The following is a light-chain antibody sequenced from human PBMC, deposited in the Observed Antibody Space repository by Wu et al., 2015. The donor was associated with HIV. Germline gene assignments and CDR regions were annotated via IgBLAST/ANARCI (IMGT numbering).Light chain of an antibody. V-gene: IGKV3-20*01. Sequence: EIVLTQSPGTLSLSPGERATLSCRASQSVSSSYLAWYQQKPGQAPRLLIYGASRRATGIPDRVSGSGSGTDFTLTISRLEPEDFAVYYCQQYNNWPLLFTFGPGTKVDIK. CDR2: GAS. J-gene: IGKJ3*01. CDR1: QSVSSSY. CDR3: QQYNNWPLLFT.